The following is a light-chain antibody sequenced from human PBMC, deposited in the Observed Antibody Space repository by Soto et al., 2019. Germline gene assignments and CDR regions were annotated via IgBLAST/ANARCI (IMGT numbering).Light chain of an antibody. CDR3: QQYNSYSYT. CDR1: QSISSW. CDR2: YAS. Sequence: DIQMTQSPATLSASVGDRVTITCRASQSISSWLAWYKQKPGKAPNLLIYYASTLESGVPSRFSGSGSGTEFTLTLSSLHPDDLATYHCQQYNSYSYTFGQGTKLEIK. V-gene: IGKV1-5*01. J-gene: IGKJ2*01.